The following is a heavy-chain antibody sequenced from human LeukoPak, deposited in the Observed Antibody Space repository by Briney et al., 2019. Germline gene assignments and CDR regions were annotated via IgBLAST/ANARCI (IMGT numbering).Heavy chain of an antibody. D-gene: IGHD5-18*01. CDR2: INHSGST. V-gene: IGHV4-34*01. J-gene: IGHJ4*02. CDR1: GGSFSGYY. CDR3: ARSLRNGYSYGYIDY. Sequence: SETLSLTCAVYGGSFSGYYWSWIRQPPGKGLEWIGEINHSGSTNYNPSLKSRVTISVDTSKNQFSLKLSSVTAADTAVYYCARSLRNGYSYGYIDYWSQGTLVTVSS.